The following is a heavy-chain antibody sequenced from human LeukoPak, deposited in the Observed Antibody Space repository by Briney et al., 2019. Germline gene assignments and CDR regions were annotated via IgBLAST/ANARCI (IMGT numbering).Heavy chain of an antibody. CDR2: ISWNSGSI. V-gene: IGHV3-9*01. CDR3: AKSIGCSYAQALDY. Sequence: GRSLRLSCAASGFTFDDYAMHWVRQAPGKGLEWVSGISWNSGSIGYADSVKGRFTISRDNAKNSLYLQMNSLRAEDTALYYCAKSIGCSYAQALDYWGQGTLVTVSS. CDR1: GFTFDDYA. J-gene: IGHJ4*02. D-gene: IGHD5-18*01.